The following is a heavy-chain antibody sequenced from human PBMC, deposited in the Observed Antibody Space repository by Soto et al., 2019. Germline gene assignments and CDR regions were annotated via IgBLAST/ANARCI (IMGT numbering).Heavy chain of an antibody. CDR3: ARDLSGDYGALDT. J-gene: IGHJ3*02. V-gene: IGHV3-33*01. CDR2: IWYDGSNK. CDR1: GFTFSSYG. Sequence: HPGGSLRLSCAPSGFTFSSYGMHWTRQAPGKELEWVAVIWYDGSNKVYADSVKGRFTISRDNSKNTLYLQMNSLRAEDTAVYYCARDLSGDYGALDTWGQGTMVTVSS. D-gene: IGHD4-17*01.